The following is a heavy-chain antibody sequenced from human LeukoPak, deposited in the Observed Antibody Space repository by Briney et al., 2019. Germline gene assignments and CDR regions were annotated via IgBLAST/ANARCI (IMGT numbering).Heavy chain of an antibody. Sequence: GGSLRLSCAASGFTFSSYGMHWVRQAPGKGLEWVAFIRYDGSNKYYADSVKGRFTISRDNSKNTLYLQMNSLRAEDTAVYYCAKDDWYCSRGSCYDDAFDIWGQGTMVTVSS. J-gene: IGHJ3*02. CDR3: AKDDWYCSRGSCYDDAFDI. CDR2: IRYDGSNK. CDR1: GFTFSSYG. V-gene: IGHV3-30*02. D-gene: IGHD2-15*01.